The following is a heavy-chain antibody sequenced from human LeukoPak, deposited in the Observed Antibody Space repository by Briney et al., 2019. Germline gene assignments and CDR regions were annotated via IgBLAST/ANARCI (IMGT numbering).Heavy chain of an antibody. D-gene: IGHD3-22*01. Sequence: PGGSLRLSCEASGFSIRTYGIHWVRQAPGKGLEWVATIQNDGENEYYADSVKGRFTISRDKSKNMLYLQMNSLRVDDTAIYYCARRGPPDGNYGNWIDPWGQGTLVTVSS. V-gene: IGHV3-30*19. CDR1: GFSIRTYG. CDR3: ARRGPPDGNYGNWIDP. CDR2: IQNDGENE. J-gene: IGHJ5*02.